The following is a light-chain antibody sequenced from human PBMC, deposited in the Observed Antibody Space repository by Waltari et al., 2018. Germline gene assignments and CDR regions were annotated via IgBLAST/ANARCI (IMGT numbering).Light chain of an antibody. J-gene: IGKJ1*01. CDR3: HQYDSSPPT. V-gene: IGKV4-1*01. Sequence: IDMAQTPDFLAVSLGDGATSNCTSSLSILSSSCKINCLSWYQQKEGKHPKKVIYGASTRESGVPDRFSGSGSGTDFTLPISTLQAEDVEGYYCHQYDSSPPTFGQGTKVEIK. CDR2: GAS. CDR1: LSILSSSCKINC.